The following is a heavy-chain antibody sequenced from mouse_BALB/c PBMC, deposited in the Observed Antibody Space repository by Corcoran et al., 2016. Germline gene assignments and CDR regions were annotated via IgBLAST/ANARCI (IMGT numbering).Heavy chain of an antibody. Sequence: EVQLQQSGAELVKRGASVKLSCTASGFNIKDTYMHWVKQRPEQGLEWIGRIDPANGHTKYDSKFQGKSTITAVTSSNTAYLQLSSLTSEDTAVYYCARPYYDGSRGYAMDYWGQGTSVTVSS. J-gene: IGHJ4*01. CDR3: ARPYYDGSRGYAMDY. V-gene: IGHV14-3*02. CDR2: IDPANGHT. D-gene: IGHD1-1*01. CDR1: GFNIKDTY.